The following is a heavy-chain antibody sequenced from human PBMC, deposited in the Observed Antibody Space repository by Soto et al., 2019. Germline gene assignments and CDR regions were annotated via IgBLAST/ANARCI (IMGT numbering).Heavy chain of an antibody. CDR2: ISYDGSNK. V-gene: IGHV3-30-3*01. CDR3: ARGYGSGSSFDY. J-gene: IGHJ4*02. Sequence: PGGSLRLSCAASGFTFSSYAMHWVRQAPGKGLEWVAVISYDGSNKYYADSVKGRFTISRDNSKNTLYLQMNSLRAEDTAVYYCARGYGSGSSFDYWGQGTLVTVSS. D-gene: IGHD3-10*01. CDR1: GFTFSSYA.